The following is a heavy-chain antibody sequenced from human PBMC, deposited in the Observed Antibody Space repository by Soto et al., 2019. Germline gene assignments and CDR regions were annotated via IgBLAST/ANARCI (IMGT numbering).Heavy chain of an antibody. J-gene: IGHJ5*02. D-gene: IGHD5-18*01. V-gene: IGHV4-61*01. CDR1: VGYVSRGSYY. CDR3: ARLRSYGSLRWFGP. Sequence: QVQLQESGPGLVKPSETLSLTCTVSVGYVSRGSYYWSWIRQPPGKGLEWIGYIYYSGGTNYNPALKSRVTISVDKSEHQFYQKLSSVTDADTSVYYCARLRSYGSLRWFGPWGQGTLVTVSS. CDR2: IYYSGGT.